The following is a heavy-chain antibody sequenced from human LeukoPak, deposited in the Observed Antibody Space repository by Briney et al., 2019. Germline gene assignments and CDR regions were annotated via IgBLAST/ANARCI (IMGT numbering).Heavy chain of an antibody. Sequence: PGGSLRLSCAASGFTFSSYGMHWVRQAPGKGLEWVAFIRYDGSNKYYADSVKGRFTISRDNSKNTLYLQMNSLRAEDTAVYYCAKAPYYYDSSGYSQLDYWGQGTLVTVSS. D-gene: IGHD3-22*01. CDR1: GFTFSSYG. J-gene: IGHJ4*02. V-gene: IGHV3-30*02. CDR2: IRYDGSNK. CDR3: AKAPYYYDSSGYSQLDY.